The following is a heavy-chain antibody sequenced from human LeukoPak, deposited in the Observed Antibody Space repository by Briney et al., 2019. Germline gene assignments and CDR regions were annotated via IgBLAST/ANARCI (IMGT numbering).Heavy chain of an antibody. V-gene: IGHV3-30*02. J-gene: IGHJ4*02. CDR2: ILSDATKS. CDR3: VKDPIAAVGTRGFDY. Sequence: GGSLRLSCTASGFTFSNYGIHWVRQAPGKGLERVAFILSDATKSYYVDSVRGRSTLSRDNSKNTVYLQMNSLRVEDTAVYHCVKDPIAAVGTRGFDYWGQGTLVAVSS. CDR1: GFTFSNYG. D-gene: IGHD6-13*01.